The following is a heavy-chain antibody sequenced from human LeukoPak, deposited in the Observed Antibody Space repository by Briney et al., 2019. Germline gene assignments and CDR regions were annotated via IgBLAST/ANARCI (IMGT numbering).Heavy chain of an antibody. CDR1: GFSFSSYA. CDR3: ATQAGITMIVVVINYFDY. CDR2: ISYDGSNK. V-gene: IGHV3-30-3*01. D-gene: IGHD3-22*01. Sequence: GGSLRLSCAASGFSFSSYAMHWVRQAPGKGLEWVAVISYDGSNKYYADSVKGRFTISRDNSKNTLYLQMNSLRAEDTAVYYCATQAGITMIVVVINYFDYWGQGTLVTVSS. J-gene: IGHJ4*02.